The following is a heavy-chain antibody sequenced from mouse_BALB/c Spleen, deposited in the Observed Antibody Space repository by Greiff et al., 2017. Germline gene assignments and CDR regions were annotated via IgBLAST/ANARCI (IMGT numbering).Heavy chain of an antibody. CDR2: ISNGGGST. V-gene: IGHV5-12-2*01. CDR3: ARLGETAFAY. CDR1: GFTFSSYT. J-gene: IGHJ3*01. D-gene: IGHD1-2*01. Sequence: EVMLVESGGGLVQPGGSLKLSCAASGFTFSSYTMSWVRQTPEKRLEWVAYISNGGGSTYYPDTVKGRFTISRDNAKNTLYLQMSSLKSEDTAMYYCARLGETAFAYWGQGTLVTVSA.